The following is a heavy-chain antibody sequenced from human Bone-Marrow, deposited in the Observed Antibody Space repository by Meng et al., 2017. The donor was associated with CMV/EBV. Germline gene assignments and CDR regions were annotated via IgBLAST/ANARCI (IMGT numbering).Heavy chain of an antibody. CDR1: GGSISSSRYY. J-gene: IGHJ4*02. Sequence: ESLKISCTVSGGSISSSRYYWGWIRQHPGKGLEWIGSIYYSGRTYYNPSLKSRVTISVDTSKNQFSLKLSSVTAADTAVYYCARVEDTAMVGYYFDYWGQGTLVTVSS. CDR2: IYYSGRT. CDR3: ARVEDTAMVGYYFDY. D-gene: IGHD5-18*01. V-gene: IGHV4-39*07.